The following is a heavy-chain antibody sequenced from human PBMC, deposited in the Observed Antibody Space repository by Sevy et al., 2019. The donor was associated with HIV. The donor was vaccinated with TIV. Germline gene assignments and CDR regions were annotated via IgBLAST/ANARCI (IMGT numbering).Heavy chain of an antibody. CDR2: INPSGGST. Sequence: ASVKVSCKASGYTFTNYYIHWVRQAPGQGLEWMGIINPSGGSTSYAQKFQGRVTMTRDTSTSTIYMELSSLRFDDTAVYYCTRARGSSGWAAFHIWGQGTMVTVSS. CDR3: TRARGSSGWAAFHI. V-gene: IGHV1-46*03. CDR1: GYTFTNYY. D-gene: IGHD6-19*01. J-gene: IGHJ3*02.